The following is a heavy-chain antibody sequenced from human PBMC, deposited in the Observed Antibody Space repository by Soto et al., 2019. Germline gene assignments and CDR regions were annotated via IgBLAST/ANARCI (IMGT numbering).Heavy chain of an antibody. Sequence: PGESLKISCQGSGYRFTSNWIAWVRQMPGKGLEWIGIIYPGDSDIKYNPSFQGQVTISADRSISTAYLQWNSLKASDTAMYYCARAPAYYDVLIGYPGHFHHWGQGTLVTVSS. CDR2: IYPGDSDI. CDR3: ARAPAYYDVLIGYPGHFHH. D-gene: IGHD3-9*01. V-gene: IGHV5-51*01. J-gene: IGHJ1*01. CDR1: GYRFTSNW.